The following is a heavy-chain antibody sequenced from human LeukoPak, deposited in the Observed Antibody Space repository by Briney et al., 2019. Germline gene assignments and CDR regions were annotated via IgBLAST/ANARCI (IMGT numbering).Heavy chain of an antibody. D-gene: IGHD3-22*01. CDR2: IGSTGDTK. CDR3: ARANYYDISGYDY. J-gene: IGHJ4*02. V-gene: IGHV3-48*03. CDR1: GFTFSSYE. Sequence: PGGSLRLSCAASGFTFSSYEMNWVRQAPGKGLEWVSYIGSTGDTKYYADSVKGRFTISRDNAKNSVYLQMNSLRAEDTAVYYCARANYYDISGYDYWGQGTLVTVSS.